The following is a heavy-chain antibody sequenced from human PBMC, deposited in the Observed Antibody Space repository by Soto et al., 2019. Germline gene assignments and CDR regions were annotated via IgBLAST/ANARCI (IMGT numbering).Heavy chain of an antibody. V-gene: IGHV3-23*01. D-gene: IGHD6-19*01. J-gene: IGHJ4*02. CDR2: FSATSENT. Sequence: EVQLLESGGGLVQPGGSLRLSCVGSGFFFSSYTMTWVRQAPGKGLEWVSSFSATSENTYYADSVRGRFTISRDNSKNPLVLQINSLTAEDTAMYYCAKARDQQWVRLPFDYWGQGILVIVSS. CDR1: GFFFSSYT. CDR3: AKARDQQWVRLPFDY.